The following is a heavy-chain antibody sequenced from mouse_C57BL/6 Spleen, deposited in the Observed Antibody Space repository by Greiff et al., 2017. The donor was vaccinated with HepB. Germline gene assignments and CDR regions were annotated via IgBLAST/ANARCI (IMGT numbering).Heavy chain of an antibody. CDR3: ARKGDGSSLDY. CDR1: GYAFSSYW. V-gene: IGHV1-80*01. J-gene: IGHJ2*01. Sequence: QVQLQQSGAELVKPGASVKISCKASGYAFSSYWMNWVKQRPGKGLEWIGQIYPGDGDTNYNGKFKGKATLTADKSSSTAYMQLSGLTSEDSAVYFCARKGDGSSLDYWGQGTTLTVSS. D-gene: IGHD1-1*01. CDR2: IYPGDGDT.